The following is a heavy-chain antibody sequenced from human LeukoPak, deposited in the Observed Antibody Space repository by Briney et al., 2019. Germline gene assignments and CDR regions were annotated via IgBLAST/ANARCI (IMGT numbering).Heavy chain of an antibody. V-gene: IGHV4-34*01. CDR3: ARDIVVVPAAATPGYCSGGSCPRTAYNWFDP. D-gene: IGHD2-2*01. CDR1: GGSFSGYY. CDR2: INHSGST. J-gene: IGHJ5*02. Sequence: SETLSLTCAVYGGSFSGYYWSWIRQPPGKGLEWIGEINHSGSTNYNPSLKSRVTISVDTSKNQFSLKLSSVTAADTAVYYCARDIVVVPAAATPGYCSGGSCPRTAYNWFDPWGQGTLVTVSS.